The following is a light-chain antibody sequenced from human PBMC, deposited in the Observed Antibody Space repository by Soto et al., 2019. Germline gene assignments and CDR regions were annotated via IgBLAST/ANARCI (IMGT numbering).Light chain of an antibody. CDR1: PSVTNF. CDR2: GAF. V-gene: IGKV3-11*01. CDR3: QQRNVWPPVT. Sequence: EIVLTQSPATLCLSPGERATLSCRASPSVTNFLAWYQQKPDQAPRLLIYGAFNRATGIAARFSGSGSGTDFTLTISSLEPEDSAVYYCQQRNVWPPVTFGQGTRLEIK. J-gene: IGKJ5*01.